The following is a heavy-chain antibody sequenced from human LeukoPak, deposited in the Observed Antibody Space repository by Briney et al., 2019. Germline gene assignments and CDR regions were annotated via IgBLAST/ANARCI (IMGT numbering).Heavy chain of an antibody. J-gene: IGHJ3*02. D-gene: IGHD3-9*01. CDR2: IYYSGST. CDR1: GGSISSYY. Sequence: SETLSLTCTASGGSISSYYWSWIRQPPGKGLEWIGYIYYSGSTNYNPSLKSRVTISVDTSKNQFSLKLSSVTAADTAVYYCAREPYDILTGYYAFDIWGQGTMVTVSS. CDR3: AREPYDILTGYYAFDI. V-gene: IGHV4-59*01.